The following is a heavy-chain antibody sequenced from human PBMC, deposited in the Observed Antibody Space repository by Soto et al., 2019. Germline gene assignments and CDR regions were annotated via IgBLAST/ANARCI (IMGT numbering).Heavy chain of an antibody. CDR1: GGTFSSYA. V-gene: IGHV1-69*06. D-gene: IGHD3-16*01. J-gene: IGHJ4*02. Sequence: SVKVSCKASGGTFSSYAMSWVRQAPGQGLEWMGGIIPIFGTANYAQKFQGRVTITADKSTSTAYMELSSLRSEDTAVYYCARGLGAMLNFDYWGQGTLVTVSA. CDR3: ARGLGAMLNFDY. CDR2: IIPIFGTA.